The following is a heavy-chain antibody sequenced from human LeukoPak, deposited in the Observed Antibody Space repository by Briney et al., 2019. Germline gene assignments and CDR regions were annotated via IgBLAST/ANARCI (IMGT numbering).Heavy chain of an antibody. CDR2: ITSSGGST. J-gene: IGHJ4*02. V-gene: IGHV3-23*01. Sequence: QPGGSLRLSCAASGFTFSIYAMSWVRQAPGKGLQWVSSITSSGGSTYYADSVKGRFTISRDNSKNTLYLQMNSLRAEDTAVYYCAKDPSGGTRHLRYYYGSSGAFDYWGQGTLVTVSS. D-gene: IGHD3-22*01. CDR1: GFTFSIYA. CDR3: AKDPSGGTRHLRYYYGSSGAFDY.